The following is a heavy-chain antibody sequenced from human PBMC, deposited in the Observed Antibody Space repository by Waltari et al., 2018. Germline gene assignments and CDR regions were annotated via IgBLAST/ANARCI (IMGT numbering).Heavy chain of an antibody. CDR2: CYQTGST. Sequence: QLQLQESGPGLVKPSETLSLTCTVSGGSLRSASYYWGWIRQPPGKGLEWIGRCYQTGSTYYNPSLRSRVTISIDTSRDQFSLKLRSVTAADTAVYYCVRKSYDGWGSLDYWGQGTLVTVSS. V-gene: IGHV4-39*01. CDR1: GGSLRSASYY. J-gene: IGHJ4*02. CDR3: VRKSYDGWGSLDY. D-gene: IGHD3-3*01.